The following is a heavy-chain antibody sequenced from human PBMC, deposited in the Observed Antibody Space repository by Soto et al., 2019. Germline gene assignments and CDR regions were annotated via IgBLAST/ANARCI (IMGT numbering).Heavy chain of an antibody. J-gene: IGHJ3*02. CDR2: ISYDGSNK. CDR1: GFTFSSYG. V-gene: IGHV3-30*18. CDR3: AKDLARLRFLEWLGGGAFDI. Sequence: PGGSLRLSCAASGFTFSSYGMHWVRQAPGKGLEWVAVISYDGSNKYYADSVKGRFTISGDNSKNTLYLQMNSLRAEDTAVYYCAKDLARLRFLEWLGGGAFDIWGQGTMVTVSS. D-gene: IGHD3-3*01.